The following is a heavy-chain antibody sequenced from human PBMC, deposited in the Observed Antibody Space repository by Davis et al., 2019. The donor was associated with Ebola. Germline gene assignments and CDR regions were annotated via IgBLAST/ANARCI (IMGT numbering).Heavy chain of an antibody. CDR3: ARVRYYDLNWFDP. V-gene: IGHV4-59*08. D-gene: IGHD3-3*01. CDR2: INYSGST. CDR1: GVSITSYH. J-gene: IGHJ5*02. Sequence: MPSETLSLTCTVSGVSITSYHWSWIRQPPGKGLEWIGYINYSGSTNHNPSLKNRVTMSVDTSKNQFSLYLSSVTAADTAVYFCARVRYYDLNWFDPWGQGTLVTVSS.